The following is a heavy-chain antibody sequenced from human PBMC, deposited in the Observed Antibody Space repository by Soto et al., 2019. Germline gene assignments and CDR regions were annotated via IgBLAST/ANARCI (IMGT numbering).Heavy chain of an antibody. CDR1: GFTVSSNY. D-gene: IGHD3-22*01. CDR3: ARDWYYYDSSGYYP. Sequence: GGSLRLSCAASGFTVSSNYMSWVRQAPGKGLEWVSAIYSGGSTYYADSVKGRFTISRDNSKNTLYLQMNSLRAEDTAVYYCARDWYYYDSSGYYPWGQGTLVTVSS. CDR2: IYSGGST. V-gene: IGHV3-53*01. J-gene: IGHJ5*02.